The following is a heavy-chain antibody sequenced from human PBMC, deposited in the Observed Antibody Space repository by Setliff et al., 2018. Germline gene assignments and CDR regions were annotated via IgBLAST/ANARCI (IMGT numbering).Heavy chain of an antibody. CDR1: GYSFTNYD. J-gene: IGHJ4*02. CDR2: INPNSGNT. Sequence: ASVKVSCKASGYSFTNYDINWVRQATGQGLEWMGWINPNSGNTNYAQKLQGRVTMTTDTSTSTAYMELRSLRSDDTAVYYCARVTIAVAGYFDFWGQGTLVTVSS. CDR3: ARVTIAVAGYFDF. V-gene: IGHV1-18*01. D-gene: IGHD6-19*01.